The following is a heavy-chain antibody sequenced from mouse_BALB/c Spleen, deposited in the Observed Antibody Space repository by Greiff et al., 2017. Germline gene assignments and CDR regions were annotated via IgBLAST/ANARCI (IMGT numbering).Heavy chain of an antibody. CDR1: GYTFTSYY. CDR2: INPCNGGT. Sequence: VKLQQPGAELVKPGASVKLSCKASGYTFTSYYMYWVKQRPGQGLEWIGGINPCNGGTNFNEKFKSKATLTVDKSSSTAYMQLSSLTSEDSAVYYCTRSLLCDGHAMDYWGQGTSVTVSS. D-gene: IGHD2-3*01. CDR3: TRSLLCDGHAMDY. J-gene: IGHJ4*01. V-gene: IGHV1S81*02.